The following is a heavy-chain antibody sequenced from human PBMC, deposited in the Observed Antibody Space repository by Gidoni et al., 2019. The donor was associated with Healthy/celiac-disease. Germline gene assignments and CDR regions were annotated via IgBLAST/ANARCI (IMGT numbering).Heavy chain of an antibody. CDR1: GYTFTSSY. CDR2: SNPSGGST. V-gene: IGHV1-46*01. CDR3: ASRARIAAGWDYYYGMDV. D-gene: IGHD6-13*01. Sequence: QVQLVPSGAEVKKPGASVTVSCTASGYTFTSSYMHWVRQAPGQGLEWMGISNPSGGSTSYAQKFQGRGTMTRDTSTSTGYMELSSLRSEDTAVYYCASRARIAAGWDYYYGMDVWGQGTTVTVSS. J-gene: IGHJ6*02.